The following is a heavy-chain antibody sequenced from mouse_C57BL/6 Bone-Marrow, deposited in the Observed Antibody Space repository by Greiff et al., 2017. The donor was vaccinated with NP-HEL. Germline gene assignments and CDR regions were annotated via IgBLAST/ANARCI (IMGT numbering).Heavy chain of an antibody. D-gene: IGHD1-1*01. CDR2: INPNNGGT. J-gene: IGHJ1*03. Sequence: EVQLQQSGPELVKPGASVKISCKASGYTFTDYYMNWVKQSHGKSLEWIGDINPNNGGTSYNQKFKGKATLTVDKSSSTAYMELRSLTSEDSAVYYCARECDGSSYTSYWYFDVWGTGTTVTVSS. V-gene: IGHV1-26*01. CDR1: GYTFTDYY. CDR3: ARECDGSSYTSYWYFDV.